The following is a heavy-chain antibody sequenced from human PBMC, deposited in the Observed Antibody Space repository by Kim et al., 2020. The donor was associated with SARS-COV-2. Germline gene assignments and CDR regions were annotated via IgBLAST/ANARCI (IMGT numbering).Heavy chain of an antibody. CDR1: GGSISSSSYY. CDR2: IYYSGST. Sequence: SETLSLTCTVSGGSISSSSYYWGWIRQPPGKGLEWIGSIYYSGSTYYNPSLKSRVTISVDTSKNQFSLNLRSVTAADTAVYYCARPQRWLQLIAAFDIWGQGTMVTVSS. V-gene: IGHV4-39*01. D-gene: IGHD5-12*01. CDR3: ARPQRWLQLIAAFDI. J-gene: IGHJ3*02.